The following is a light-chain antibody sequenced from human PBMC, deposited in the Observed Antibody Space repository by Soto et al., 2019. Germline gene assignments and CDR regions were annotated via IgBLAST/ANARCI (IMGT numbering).Light chain of an antibody. Sequence: QSALTQPASVSGSPGQSITISCTGTSSDVGGYTYVSWYQQHPGKAPKLMIYEVSNRPSGVSNRFSGSKSGNTASLTISGLQAEDEAAYYCTSYTTISTYVFGTGTKLTVL. J-gene: IGLJ1*01. V-gene: IGLV2-14*01. CDR1: SSDVGGYTY. CDR3: TSYTTISTYV. CDR2: EVS.